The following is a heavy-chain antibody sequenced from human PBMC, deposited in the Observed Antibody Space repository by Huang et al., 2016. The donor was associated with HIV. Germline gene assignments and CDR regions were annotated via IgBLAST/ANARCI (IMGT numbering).Heavy chain of an antibody. V-gene: IGHV4-34*02. D-gene: IGHD6-19*01. CDR2: VNHGGGA. Sequence: QVQLQQWGTGLLKPSETLSLTCAVYGGSFSGHLWSWVRQPPGKGLEWIGKVNHGGGANYNPSLKRRVIISVDTSKNQFSLKVTSVTAADTAVYFCARNPNTGWSYFDYWGQGTLVTVSS. CDR1: GGSFSGHL. CDR3: ARNPNTGWSYFDY. J-gene: IGHJ4*02.